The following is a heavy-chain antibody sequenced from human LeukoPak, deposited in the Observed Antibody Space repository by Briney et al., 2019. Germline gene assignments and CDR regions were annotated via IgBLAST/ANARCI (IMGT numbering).Heavy chain of an antibody. D-gene: IGHD3-22*01. CDR1: GFTFSSYW. V-gene: IGHV3-7*01. CDR3: ARDPYYDSSGSFDY. Sequence: GGSLRLSCAASGFTFSSYWMSWVRQAPGKGLEWVANIKQDGSEKYYVDSVKGRFTISRDNAKNSLYLRMNSLRAEDTAVYYCARDPYYDSSGSFDYWGQGTLVTVSS. CDR2: IKQDGSEK. J-gene: IGHJ4*02.